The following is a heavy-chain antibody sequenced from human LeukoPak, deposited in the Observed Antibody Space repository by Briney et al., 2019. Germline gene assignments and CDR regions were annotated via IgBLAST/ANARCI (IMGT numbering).Heavy chain of an antibody. J-gene: IGHJ4*02. Sequence: SETLSLTCTVSGGSISSNSYYWGWIRQPPGKGLEWIGSIYYTGSTYYNPSLKSRVTISVYTSKNQFSLKLSSVTAADTAVYSCARLRRYGYGDYVPRGYFDYWGQGTLVTVTS. CDR3: ARLRRYGYGDYVPRGYFDY. CDR1: GGSISSNSYY. V-gene: IGHV4-39*01. D-gene: IGHD4-17*01. CDR2: IYYTGST.